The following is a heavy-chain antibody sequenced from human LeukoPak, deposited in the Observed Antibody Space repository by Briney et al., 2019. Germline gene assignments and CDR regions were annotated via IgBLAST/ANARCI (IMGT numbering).Heavy chain of an antibody. J-gene: IGHJ4*02. Sequence: ASVKVSCKASGYTFTGYYMHWVRQAPGQGLEWMGWINPNSGGTNYAQKFQGRVTMTRDTSISTAYMELSRLRSDDTAVYYCARVPRRGIAPHHYFDYRGQGTLVTVSS. CDR1: GYTFTGYY. D-gene: IGHD6-13*01. CDR2: INPNSGGT. CDR3: ARVPRRGIAPHHYFDY. V-gene: IGHV1-2*02.